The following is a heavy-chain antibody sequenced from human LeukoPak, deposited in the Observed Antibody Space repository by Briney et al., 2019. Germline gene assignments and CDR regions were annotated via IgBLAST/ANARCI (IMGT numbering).Heavy chain of an antibody. Sequence: GGSLRLSCAASGFTFSSYGMHWVRQAPGKGLEWVAFIRYDGSNKYYADSVKGRFTISRDNSKNTLYLQMNSLRAEDTAVYYCAKDCSSTSCKGGEFDYWGQGTLVTVSS. D-gene: IGHD2-2*01. J-gene: IGHJ4*02. CDR2: IRYDGSNK. CDR1: GFTFSSYG. CDR3: AKDCSSTSCKGGEFDY. V-gene: IGHV3-30*02.